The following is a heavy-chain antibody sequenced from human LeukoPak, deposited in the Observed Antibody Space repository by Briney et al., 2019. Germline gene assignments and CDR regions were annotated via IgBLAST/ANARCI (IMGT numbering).Heavy chain of an antibody. V-gene: IGHV5-51*01. CDR3: ARRDSRSWWGDY. Sequence: GESLKISCKGSGYSFTSYWIGWVRQMPGEGLEWMGIIYPRDSDTKHSPSFEGQVTISADKSINTAYLQWSSLKASDTAMYYCARRDSRSWWGDYWGQGTLVTVSS. D-gene: IGHD6-13*01. CDR2: IYPRDSDT. CDR1: GYSFTSYW. J-gene: IGHJ4*02.